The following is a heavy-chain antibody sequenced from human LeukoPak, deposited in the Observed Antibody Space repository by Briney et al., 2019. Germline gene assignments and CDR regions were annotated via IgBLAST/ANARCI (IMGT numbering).Heavy chain of an antibody. Sequence: GGSLRLSRAASGFTLSSYSIYWVRQAPGKGLEHVSAISGDGETTFYADSVKGRFTISRDNSKNTLYLQMGSLRTEDMAVYYCARVGDVTAFDIWGQGTMVTVSS. CDR1: GFTLSSYS. J-gene: IGHJ3*02. CDR3: ARVGDVTAFDI. D-gene: IGHD3-16*01. V-gene: IGHV3-64*02. CDR2: ISGDGETT.